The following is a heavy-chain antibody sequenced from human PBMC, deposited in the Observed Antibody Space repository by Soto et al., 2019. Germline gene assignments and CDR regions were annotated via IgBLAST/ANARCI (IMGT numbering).Heavy chain of an antibody. V-gene: IGHV3-7*01. Sequence: EVQLVESGGGLVQPGGSLRLSCEASGFTFSDYWMTWVRQAPGKGLQWVANIKPDGSEKYSVDSMGGRFIISRDNAKNSVFLQMNNLRPEDTAVYHCARQGWTFDLWGQGTLVTVSS. CDR1: GFTFSDYW. CDR3: ARQGWTFDL. J-gene: IGHJ5*02. CDR2: IKPDGSEK. D-gene: IGHD2-15*01.